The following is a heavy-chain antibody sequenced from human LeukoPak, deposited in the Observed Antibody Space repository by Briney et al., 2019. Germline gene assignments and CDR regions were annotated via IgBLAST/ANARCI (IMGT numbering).Heavy chain of an antibody. CDR1: GFTFSRYW. J-gene: IGHJ4*02. Sequence: GGSLRLSCAASGFTFSRYWMNWVRQVPGTGLEWVSYISPSGSTIYYADSVKGRYTISRDNAKNSLYLQMNSLRVEDTGIYYCARTGYSRSWFEYYFDSWGQGTLVTVPS. CDR3: ARTGYSRSWFEYYFDS. V-gene: IGHV3-48*03. CDR2: ISPSGSTI. D-gene: IGHD6-13*01.